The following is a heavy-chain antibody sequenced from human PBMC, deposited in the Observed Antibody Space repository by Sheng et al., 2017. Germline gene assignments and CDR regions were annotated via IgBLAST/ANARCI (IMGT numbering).Heavy chain of an antibody. D-gene: IGHD2-15*01. J-gene: IGHJ4*02. CDR1: GGTFSSYT. CDR3: AREEGDYCSGGSCNSGYFDY. V-gene: IGHV1-69*08. Sequence: QVQLVQSGAEVKKPGSSVKVSCKASGGTFSSYTISWVRQAPGQGLEWMGRIIPILGIANYAQKFQGRVTITADKSTSTAYMELSSLRSEDTAVYYCAREEGDYCSGGSCNSGYFDYWGQGTLVTVSS. CDR2: IIPILGIA.